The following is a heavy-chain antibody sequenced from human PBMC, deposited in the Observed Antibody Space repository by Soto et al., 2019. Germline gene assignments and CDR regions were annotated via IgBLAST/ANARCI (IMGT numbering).Heavy chain of an antibody. Sequence: SETLSLTCTVSGGSISGYYWSWIRQPPGKGLEWIGYIYYSGSTNYNPSLKSRVTISVDTSKNQFSLKLSSVTAADTAVYYCARVTPYVAGSSQGIRDNWFDPWGQGTLVTVSS. D-gene: IGHD6-19*01. CDR1: GGSISGYY. CDR2: IYYSGST. CDR3: ARVTPYVAGSSQGIRDNWFDP. V-gene: IGHV4-59*01. J-gene: IGHJ5*02.